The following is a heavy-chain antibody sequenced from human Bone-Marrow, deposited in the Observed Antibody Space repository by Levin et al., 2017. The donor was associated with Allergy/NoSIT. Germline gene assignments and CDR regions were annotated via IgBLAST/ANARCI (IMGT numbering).Heavy chain of an antibody. CDR3: ARDPYYYDSSGYYEAYFDY. Sequence: SQTLSLTCTVSGGSISSSSYYWGWIRQPPGKGLEWIGSIYYSGSTYYNPSLKSRVTISVDTSKNQFSLKLSSVTAADTAVYYCARDPYYYDSSGYYEAYFDYWGQGTLVTVSS. CDR2: IYYSGST. D-gene: IGHD3-22*01. J-gene: IGHJ4*02. V-gene: IGHV4-39*07. CDR1: GGSISSSSYY.